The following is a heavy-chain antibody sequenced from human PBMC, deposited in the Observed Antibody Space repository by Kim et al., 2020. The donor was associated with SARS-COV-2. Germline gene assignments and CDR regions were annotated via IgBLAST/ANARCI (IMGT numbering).Heavy chain of an antibody. V-gene: IGHV1-69*04. J-gene: IGHJ4*02. CDR2: IIPIRGIT. D-gene: IGHD3-22*01. CDR1: GGTFSSYA. Sequence: SVKVSCKASGGTFSSYAINWVRQAPGQGLEWMGRIIPIRGITNYAQKFQGRGTITADKSTSTAYMELSSLRSEDTAVYYCARASLFYDSSVYHFDYWGQGTLVTVSS. CDR3: ARASLFYDSSVYHFDY.